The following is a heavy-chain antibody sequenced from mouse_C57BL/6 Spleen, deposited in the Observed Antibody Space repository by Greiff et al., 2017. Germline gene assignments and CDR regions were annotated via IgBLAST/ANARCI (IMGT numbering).Heavy chain of an antibody. V-gene: IGHV1-15*01. CDR3: TRRDYYGNNYYAMDY. Sequence: QVQLQQSGAELVRPGASVTLSCKASGYTFTDYEMHWVKQTPVHGLEWIGAIDPETGGTAYNQKFKGKAILTADKSSSTAYMELLSLTSEDSAVYYCTRRDYYGNNYYAMDYWGQGTSVTVSS. CDR1: GYTFTDYE. J-gene: IGHJ4*01. D-gene: IGHD2-1*01. CDR2: IDPETGGT.